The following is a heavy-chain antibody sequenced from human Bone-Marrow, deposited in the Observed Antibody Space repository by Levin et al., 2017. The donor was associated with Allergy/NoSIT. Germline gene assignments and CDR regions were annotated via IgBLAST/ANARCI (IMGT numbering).Heavy chain of an antibody. J-gene: IGHJ6*02. V-gene: IGHV1-8*01. D-gene: IGHD3-22*01. CDR1: GYTFTSYD. Sequence: AASVKVSCKASGYTFTSYDINWVRQATGQGLEWMGWMNPNSGNTGYAQKFQGRVTMTRNTSISTAYMELSSLRSEDTAVYYCARGRSITMIVVVGGYGMDVWGQGTTVTVSS. CDR3: ARGRSITMIVVVGGYGMDV. CDR2: MNPNSGNT.